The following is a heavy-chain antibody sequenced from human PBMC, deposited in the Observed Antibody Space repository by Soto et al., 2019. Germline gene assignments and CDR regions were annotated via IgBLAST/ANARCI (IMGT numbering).Heavy chain of an antibody. CDR2: IYHSGNT. Sequence: QVQLQESGPGLVKPSGTLSLTCALSGASIITDNWWSWVRQPPGKEMEWIGEIYHSGNTNFNPSVKSRVTISVDTSKNQFSLTVSSVTAADTAIYYCARASASSKLRGVVRNWCQGTLVTVSS. CDR1: GASIITDNW. J-gene: IGHJ4*02. V-gene: IGHV4-4*02. D-gene: IGHD3-10*01. CDR3: ARASASSKLRGVVRN.